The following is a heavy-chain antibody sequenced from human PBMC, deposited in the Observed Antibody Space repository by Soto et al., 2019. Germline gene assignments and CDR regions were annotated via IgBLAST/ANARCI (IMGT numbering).Heavy chain of an antibody. CDR3: ARDADYDFWSGYGDY. CDR2: INPSGGST. D-gene: IGHD3-3*01. Sequence: ASVKVSCKASGYTFTSYYMHWVRQAPGQGLERMGIINPSGGSTSYAQKFQGRVTMTRDTSTSTVYMELSSLRSEDTAVYYCARDADYDFWSGYGDYWGQGTLVTVSS. J-gene: IGHJ4*02. V-gene: IGHV1-46*01. CDR1: GYTFTSYY.